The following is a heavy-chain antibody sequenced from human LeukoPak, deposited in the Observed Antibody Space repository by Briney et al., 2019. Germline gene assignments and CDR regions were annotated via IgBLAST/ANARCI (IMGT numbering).Heavy chain of an antibody. CDR3: AREHCISSTCYAFDI. CDR1: GFTFSSYY. Sequence: GGSLRLSCAASGFTFSSYYISWVRQAPGKGLEWVAKIKQDGSEKYYVDSVKGRFTISRDNAKNSLYLQMNSLRAEDTAMYFCAREHCISSTCYAFDIWGQGTMVTVSS. J-gene: IGHJ3*02. CDR2: IKQDGSEK. V-gene: IGHV3-7*01. D-gene: IGHD2-2*01.